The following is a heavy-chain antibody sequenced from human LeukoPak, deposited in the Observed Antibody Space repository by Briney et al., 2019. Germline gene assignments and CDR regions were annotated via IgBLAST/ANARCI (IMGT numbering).Heavy chain of an antibody. V-gene: IGHV1-18*01. D-gene: IGHD3-3*01. CDR3: ARDDFWSDRYYYYMDV. CDR2: ISAYNGIP. Sequence: AASVKVSCKASGYTFTSSGISWVRQAPGQGLEWMGWISAYNGIPTYAQKFQGRVIMTTDTSTTTTYMELTSLRSDDTAVYFCARDDFWSDRYYYYMDVWGKGTTVTVSS. J-gene: IGHJ6*03. CDR1: GYTFTSSG.